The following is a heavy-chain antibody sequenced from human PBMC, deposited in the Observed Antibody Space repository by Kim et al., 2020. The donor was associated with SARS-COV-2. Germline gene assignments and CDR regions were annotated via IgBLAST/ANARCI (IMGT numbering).Heavy chain of an antibody. CDR3: ARVGEAAAGTGDWFDP. Sequence: SGKGRFTISRDNAKNSLYLQMNSLRAEDTAVYYCARVGEAAAGTGDWFDPWGQGTLVTVSS. V-gene: IGHV3-11*01. D-gene: IGHD6-13*01. J-gene: IGHJ5*02.